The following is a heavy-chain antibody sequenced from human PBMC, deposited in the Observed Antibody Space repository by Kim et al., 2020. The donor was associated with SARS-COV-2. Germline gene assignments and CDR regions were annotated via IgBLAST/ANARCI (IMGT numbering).Heavy chain of an antibody. CDR1: GYSFTSYW. CDR3: ARNLVLPTPLGYYYGMDV. Sequence: GESLKISCKGSGYSFTSYWIGWVRQMPGKGLEWMGIIYPGDSDTRYSPSFQGQVTISADKSISTAYLQWSSLKASDTAMYYCARNLVLPTPLGYYYGMDVWGQGTTVTVSS. V-gene: IGHV5-51*01. J-gene: IGHJ6*02. CDR2: IYPGDSDT. D-gene: IGHD1-26*01.